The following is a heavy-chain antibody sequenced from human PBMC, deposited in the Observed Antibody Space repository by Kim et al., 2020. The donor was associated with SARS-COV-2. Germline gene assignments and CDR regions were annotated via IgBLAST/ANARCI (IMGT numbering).Heavy chain of an antibody. D-gene: IGHD5-12*01. CDR2: ISYDGSNK. CDR3: ARDIRRIVATKHYYYYYGMDV. CDR1: GFTFSSYA. V-gene: IGHV3-30*04. J-gene: IGHJ6*02. Sequence: GGSLRLSCAASGFTFSSYAMHWVRQAPGKGLEWVAVISYDGSNKYYADSVKGRFTISRDNSKNPLYLQMNSLRAEETAGYYCARDIRRIVATKHYYYYYGMDVWGQGTTVTVSS.